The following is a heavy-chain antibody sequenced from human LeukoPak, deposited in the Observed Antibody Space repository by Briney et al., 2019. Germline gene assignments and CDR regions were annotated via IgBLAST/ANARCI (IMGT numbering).Heavy chain of an antibody. Sequence: GGSLRLSCAASGFTFDDYGMSWVRQAPGKGLEWVSGINWNGGSTGYADSVKGRFTISRDNAKNSLYLQMNSLRAEDTALYYCARAIWFGVRGPSDYWGQGTPVTVSS. CDR2: INWNGGST. D-gene: IGHD3-10*01. CDR1: GFTFDDYG. J-gene: IGHJ4*02. V-gene: IGHV3-20*04. CDR3: ARAIWFGVRGPSDY.